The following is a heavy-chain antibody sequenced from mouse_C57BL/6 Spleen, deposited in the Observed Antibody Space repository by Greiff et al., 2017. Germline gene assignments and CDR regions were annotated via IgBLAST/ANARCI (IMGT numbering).Heavy chain of an antibody. CDR1: GYTFTSYW. J-gene: IGHJ1*03. CDR2: IDPSDSET. D-gene: IGHD1-1*01. CDR3: ARDDYGSSNWYFDV. Sequence: QVQLQQPGAELVRPGSSVKLSCKASGYTFTSYWMHWVKQRPIQGLEWIGNIDPSDSETHYNQQFKDKATLTVDKSSSTAYMQLSSLTSEDCAVYYCARDDYGSSNWYFDVWGTGTTVTVSS. V-gene: IGHV1-52*01.